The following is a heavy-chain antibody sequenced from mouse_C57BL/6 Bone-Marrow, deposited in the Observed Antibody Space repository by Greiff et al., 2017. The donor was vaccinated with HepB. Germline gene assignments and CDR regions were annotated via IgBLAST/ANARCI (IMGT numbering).Heavy chain of an antibody. CDR3: ARGATVVRYYYAMDY. CDR2: IYPRSGNT. J-gene: IGHJ4*01. CDR1: GYTFTSYG. V-gene: IGHV1-81*01. Sequence: VKLMESGAELARPGASVKLSCKASGYTFTSYGISWVKQRTGQGLEWIGEIYPRSGNTYYNEKFKGKATLTADKSSSTAYMELRSLTSEDSAVYFCARGATVVRYYYAMDYWGQGTSVTVSS. D-gene: IGHD1-1*01.